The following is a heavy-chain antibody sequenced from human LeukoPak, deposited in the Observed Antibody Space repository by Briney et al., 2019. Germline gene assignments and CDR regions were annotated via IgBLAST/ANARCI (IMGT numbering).Heavy chain of an antibody. CDR1: GFTFSSYS. CDR3: VRVAVGATFDY. CDR2: ISSSSSYI. Sequence: GGSLRLSCAASGFTFSSYSMNWVRHAPGKGLEWVSSISSSSSYIYYADSVKGRFTISRDNAKNSLYLQMNRVRAEDTAVYYCVRVAVGATFDYWGQGTLVTVSS. D-gene: IGHD1-26*01. J-gene: IGHJ4*02. V-gene: IGHV3-21*01.